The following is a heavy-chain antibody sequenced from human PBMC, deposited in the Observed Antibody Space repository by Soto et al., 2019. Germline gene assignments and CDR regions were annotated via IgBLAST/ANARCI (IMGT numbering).Heavy chain of an antibody. CDR2: MNPNNGKA. CDR3: ATGGTEREVATYY. D-gene: IGHD2-15*01. V-gene: IGHV1-8*01. CDR1: GYTFTTYD. J-gene: IGHJ4*02. Sequence: QVQLVQSGAEVKRPGASVKVSCKASGYTFTTYDIHWVRQAPGQGLEWMGWMNPNNGKAGYAQKFQGRVTMTRNTSIRTAYMEVTSLRSDDTAVYYCATGGTEREVATYYWGKGTLVPVSS.